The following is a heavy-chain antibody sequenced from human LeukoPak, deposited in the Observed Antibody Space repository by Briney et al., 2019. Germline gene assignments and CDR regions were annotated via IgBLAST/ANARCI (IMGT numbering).Heavy chain of an antibody. V-gene: IGHV4-59*08. J-gene: IGHJ4*02. Sequence: SETLSLTCTVSGGSINSYYWTWIRQPPGKGLEWIGFIYYSGSTNYNPSLKSRVTISLDTSKNQFSLRLSSVTAADTAVYYCARRVATKPKYCFDNWGLGTPVTVST. CDR3: ARRVATKPKYCFDN. CDR2: IYYSGST. CDR1: GGSINSYY. D-gene: IGHD2-21*02.